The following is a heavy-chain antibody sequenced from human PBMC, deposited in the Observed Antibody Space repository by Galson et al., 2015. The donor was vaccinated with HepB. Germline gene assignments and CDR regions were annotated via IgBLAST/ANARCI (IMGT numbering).Heavy chain of an antibody. CDR2: IVVGSGKT. D-gene: IGHD3-22*01. CDR3: AAFNSNYYDSSGYYYQFDY. CDR1: GFTFTSSA. Sequence: SVKVSCKASGFTFTSSAVQWVRQARGQRLEWIGWIVVGSGKTNYAQKFQERVTITRDMSTSTAYMELSSLRSEDTAVYYCAAFNSNYYDSSGYYYQFDYWGQGTLVTVSS. J-gene: IGHJ4*02. V-gene: IGHV1-58*01.